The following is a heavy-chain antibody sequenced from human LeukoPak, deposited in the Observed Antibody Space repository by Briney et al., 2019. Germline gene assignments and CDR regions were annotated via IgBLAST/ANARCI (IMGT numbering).Heavy chain of an antibody. CDR2: IYTSGST. J-gene: IGHJ6*03. Sequence: SQTLSLTCTVSGGSISSGSYYWSWIRQPAGKGLEWIGRIYTSGSTNYNPSLKSRVTISVDTSKNQFSLKLSSVTAADTAVYYCARSTNYYYYYYTDVWGKGTTVTISS. CDR1: GGSISSGSYY. V-gene: IGHV4-61*02. CDR3: ARSTNYYYYYYTDV.